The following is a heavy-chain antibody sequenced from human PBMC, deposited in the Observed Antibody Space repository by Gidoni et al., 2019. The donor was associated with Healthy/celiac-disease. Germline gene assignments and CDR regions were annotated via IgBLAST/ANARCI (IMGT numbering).Heavy chain of an antibody. CDR2: ISGSGGST. V-gene: IGHV3-23*01. J-gene: IGHJ4*02. CDR1: GFTFSSYA. Sequence: EVQLLESGGGLVQPGGSLRLSCAASGFTFSSYAMSWVRQAPGKGLEWVSAISGSGGSTYYADSVKGRFTISRDNSKNTLCLQMNSLRAEDTAVYYCAKLVYSSGWFNDYWGQGTLVTVSS. D-gene: IGHD6-19*01. CDR3: AKLVYSSGWFNDY.